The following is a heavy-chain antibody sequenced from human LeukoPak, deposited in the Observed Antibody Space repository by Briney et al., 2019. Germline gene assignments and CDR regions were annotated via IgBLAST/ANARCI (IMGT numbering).Heavy chain of an antibody. CDR2: IYSGGNT. CDR1: GFTVSDNY. Sequence: GGSLRLSCAASGFTVSDNYMSWVRQAPGKGLEWVSIIYSGGNTYYADSVKGRFTVSRDNSKNTLYLQMSSLRAEDTAVYYCARDRDWSFDYWGQGTLVTVSS. D-gene: IGHD3-9*01. J-gene: IGHJ4*02. V-gene: IGHV3-66*01. CDR3: ARDRDWSFDY.